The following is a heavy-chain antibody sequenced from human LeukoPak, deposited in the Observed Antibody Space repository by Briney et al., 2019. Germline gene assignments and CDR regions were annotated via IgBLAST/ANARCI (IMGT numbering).Heavy chain of an antibody. J-gene: IGHJ6*02. CDR2: ISYDGSNK. CDR3: ARDLYDSSGYYYEDYYYYGMDV. CDR1: GFTFSSYA. V-gene: IGHV3-30*04. D-gene: IGHD3-22*01. Sequence: GGSLRLSCAASGFTFSSYAMHWVRQAPGKGLEWVAVISYDGSNKYYADSVKDRFTISRDNSKNTLYLQMNSLRAEDTAVYYCARDLYDSSGYYYEDYYYYGMDVWGQGTTVTVSS.